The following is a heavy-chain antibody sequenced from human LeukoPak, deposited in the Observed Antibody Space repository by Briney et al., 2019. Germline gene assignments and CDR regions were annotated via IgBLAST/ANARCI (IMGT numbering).Heavy chain of an antibody. D-gene: IGHD3-22*01. CDR3: ARYDSSGLDY. CDR1: GFTFSSYS. Sequence: PGGSLRLSCAASGFTFSSYSLNWVRQAPGKGLDWVSYISSSSSTIYYADSVKGRFTRSRDNAKNSLYLQMNSLRAEDTAVYYCARYDSSGLDYWGQGTLVTVSS. V-gene: IGHV3-48*01. J-gene: IGHJ4*02. CDR2: ISSSSSTI.